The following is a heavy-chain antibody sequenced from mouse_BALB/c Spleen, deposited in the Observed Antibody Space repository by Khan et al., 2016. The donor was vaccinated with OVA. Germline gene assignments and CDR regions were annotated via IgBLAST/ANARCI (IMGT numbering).Heavy chain of an antibody. Sequence: VQRVESGAELVRPGTSVKMSCKAAGYTFTNYWIGWVKQRPGHGLEWIGDTFPGGGYTNYNEKFKGKAILTAATSSSTAYMQLSGLPSEDSAIYYCARRGAARATGDYFDYWGQGTTLTVSS. CDR1: GYTFTNYW. CDR2: TFPGGGYT. D-gene: IGHD3-1*01. J-gene: IGHJ2*01. V-gene: IGHV1-63*02. CDR3: ARRGAARATGDYFDY.